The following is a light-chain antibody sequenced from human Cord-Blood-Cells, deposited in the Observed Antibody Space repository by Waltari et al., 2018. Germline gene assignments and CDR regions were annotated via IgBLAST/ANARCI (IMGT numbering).Light chain of an antibody. CDR3: QQYNNGPRT. Sequence: VMTQSPATLSASPGERATLSCRASQRVSSNLPCYQQKPGQAPRLLIYGASTGATGIPARFSGSESGTDFSHTISSLQTEDFAVYCCQQYNNGPRTFNQGTKVEIK. CDR1: QRVSSN. CDR2: GAS. V-gene: IGKV3-15*01. J-gene: IGKJ1*01.